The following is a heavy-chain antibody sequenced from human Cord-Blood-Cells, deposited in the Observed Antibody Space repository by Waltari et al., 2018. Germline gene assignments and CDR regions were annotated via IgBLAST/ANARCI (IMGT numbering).Heavy chain of an antibody. D-gene: IGHD3-10*01. CDR1: GSPFTGYY. J-gene: IGHJ3*02. V-gene: IGHV1-2*02. CDR3: ARDLSLLWFGDRSAFDI. CDR2: INPNSGGT. Sequence: QVQLVQSGAEVKKPGASVKVSCKDSGSPFTGYYMHWVRQAPGQGLEGMGWINPNSGGTNYAQKFQGRVTMTRDTSISTAYMEPSRLRSDDTAVYYCARDLSLLWFGDRSAFDIWGQGTMVTVSS.